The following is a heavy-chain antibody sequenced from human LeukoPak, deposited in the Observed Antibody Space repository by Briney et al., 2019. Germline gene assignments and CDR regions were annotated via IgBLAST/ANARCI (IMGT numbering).Heavy chain of an antibody. CDR1: GFTFSNYA. V-gene: IGHV3-23*01. CDR3: ARGTLEHCSGASCYPLDS. D-gene: IGHD2-15*01. J-gene: IGHJ5*01. CDR2: VTGSGGDT. Sequence: GGSLRLSCAASGFTFSNYAMSWVRQTRGKGLECVSGVTGSGGDTYYTGSVNGRFTISRDNSKNTLYLQMNSLRAEDTAVYYCARGTLEHCSGASCYPLDSWGQGTLVTVSS.